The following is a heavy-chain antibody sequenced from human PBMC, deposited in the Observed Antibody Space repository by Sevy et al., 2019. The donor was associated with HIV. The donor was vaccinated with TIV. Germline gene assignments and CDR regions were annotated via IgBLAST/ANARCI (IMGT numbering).Heavy chain of an antibody. CDR2: IKQEGSEK. Sequence: GGSLRLSCAASGFTFSSYWRSWVRQAPGKGLEWVANIKQEGSEKYYVDSVKGRFTISRDNAKNSLYLQMNSLRPEETAVYYGARDHYGDYPAYGMDVWGQGTTVTVSS. V-gene: IGHV3-7*01. D-gene: IGHD4-17*01. J-gene: IGHJ6*02. CDR3: ARDHYGDYPAYGMDV. CDR1: GFTFSSYW.